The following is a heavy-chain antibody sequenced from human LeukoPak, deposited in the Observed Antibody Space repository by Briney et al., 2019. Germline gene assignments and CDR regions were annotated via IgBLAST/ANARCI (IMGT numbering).Heavy chain of an antibody. Sequence: GASLRLSCAASGFTFSSYAMSWVRQAPGKGLEWVSAISGSGGSTYYADSVKGRFTISRDNSKNTLYLQMNSLRAEDMAVYYCAKDVGSSGLLDYWGQGTLVTVSS. CDR2: ISGSGGST. V-gene: IGHV3-23*01. D-gene: IGHD6-19*01. CDR1: GFTFSSYA. J-gene: IGHJ4*02. CDR3: AKDVGSSGLLDY.